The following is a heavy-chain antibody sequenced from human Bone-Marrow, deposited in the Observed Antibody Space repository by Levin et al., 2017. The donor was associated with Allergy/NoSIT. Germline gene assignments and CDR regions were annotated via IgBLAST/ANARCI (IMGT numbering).Heavy chain of an antibody. Sequence: GGSLRLSCAAPGFTFSNFWMHWVRQTPGKGLVWVSQISADGSSTLYADSVKGRFTISRDNAKNTLYLQMNSLRAEDTAVYYCARGYSIGPGGFWGQGTLVTVSS. J-gene: IGHJ4*02. V-gene: IGHV3-74*01. D-gene: IGHD6-19*01. CDR3: ARGYSIGPGGF. CDR2: ISADGSST. CDR1: GFTFSNFW.